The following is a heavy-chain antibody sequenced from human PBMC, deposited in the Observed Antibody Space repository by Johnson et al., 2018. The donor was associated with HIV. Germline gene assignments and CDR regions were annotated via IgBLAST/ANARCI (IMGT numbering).Heavy chain of an antibody. CDR3: AREYYGSGSDAFDI. CDR2: IKQDGSEK. J-gene: IGHJ3*02. V-gene: IGHV3-7*01. CDR1: GFTFSDSY. D-gene: IGHD3-10*01. Sequence: VQLVESGGGLVQPGGSLRLSCVASGFTFSDSYMNWIRQAPGKGLEWVANIKQDGSEKYYVDSVKGRFTISRDNAKNSLYLQMNSLRAEDTAVYYCAREYYGSGSDAFDIWGQGTLVTVSS.